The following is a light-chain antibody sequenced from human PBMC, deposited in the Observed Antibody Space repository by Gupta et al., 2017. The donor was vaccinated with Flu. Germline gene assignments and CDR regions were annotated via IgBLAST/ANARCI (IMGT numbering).Light chain of an antibody. V-gene: IGLV1-47*01. CDR3: ANWDASMSAVV. J-gene: IGLJ2*01. Sequence: SVLTQPPSTSGPPGQRVTFSCSGGNSNIGINYVYWYQQLPGAAPKLIIYKNNQRPSGVPDRFSGSKSGTSASLATXGXRAEDEXEYYCANWDASMSAVVFGGGTKLTVL. CDR2: KNN. CDR1: NSNIGINY.